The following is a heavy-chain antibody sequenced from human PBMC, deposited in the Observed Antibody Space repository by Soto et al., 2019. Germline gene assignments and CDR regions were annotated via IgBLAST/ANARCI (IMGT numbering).Heavy chain of an antibody. V-gene: IGHV1-69*13. J-gene: IGHJ4*02. Sequence: GASVKVSCKASGGPFSSYAISWVRQAPGQGLEWMGGIIPIFGTANYAQKFQGRVTITADESTSTAYMELSSLRSEDTAVYYCARVGCSGGSCYPVSFDYWGQGTQVTVSS. CDR2: IIPIFGTA. D-gene: IGHD2-15*01. CDR1: GGPFSSYA. CDR3: ARVGCSGGSCYPVSFDY.